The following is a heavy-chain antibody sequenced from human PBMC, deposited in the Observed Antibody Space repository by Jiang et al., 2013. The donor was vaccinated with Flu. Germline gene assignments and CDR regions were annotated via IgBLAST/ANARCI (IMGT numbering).Heavy chain of an antibody. CDR3: AREGSGSRKPPLFRDYYYYGMDV. D-gene: IGHD3-10*01. Sequence: QSGSELKKPGASVKVSCKASGYTFTSYAMNWVRQAPGQGLEWMGWINTNTGNPTYAQGFTGRFVFSLDASVSTAYLQISSLKAEDTAVYYCAREGSGSRKPPLFRDYYYYGMDVWGQGTTVTVSS. V-gene: IGHV7-4-1*02. J-gene: IGHJ6*02. CDR1: GYTFTSYA. CDR2: INTNTGNP.